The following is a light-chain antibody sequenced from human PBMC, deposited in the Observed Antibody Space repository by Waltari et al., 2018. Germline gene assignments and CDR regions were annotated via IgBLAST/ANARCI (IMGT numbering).Light chain of an antibody. Sequence: DIQMTQSPSSLSASAGDRVTITCRASQGITTYLNWYQQKLGKAPKRLIYGASRLESGVPSRFSGSGSGTDFTLTISSLQPEDFATYYCLQYNSNPVTFGGGTKVEIK. CDR3: LQYNSNPVT. CDR1: QGITTY. V-gene: IGKV1-17*01. CDR2: GAS. J-gene: IGKJ4*01.